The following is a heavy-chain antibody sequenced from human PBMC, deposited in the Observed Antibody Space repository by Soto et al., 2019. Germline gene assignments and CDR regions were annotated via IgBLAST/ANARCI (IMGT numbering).Heavy chain of an antibody. Sequence: QVQLVQSGAEVKKPGASVKVSCKASGYTSTSYGISWVRQAPGQGLEWMGWISAYNGNTNYAQKLQGRVTMTTDTSTSTAYMELRSLRSDDTAVYYCARDRSPLITMIVVGPDAFDIWGQGTMVTVSS. CDR1: GYTSTSYG. J-gene: IGHJ3*02. CDR3: ARDRSPLITMIVVGPDAFDI. CDR2: ISAYNGNT. V-gene: IGHV1-18*04. D-gene: IGHD3-22*01.